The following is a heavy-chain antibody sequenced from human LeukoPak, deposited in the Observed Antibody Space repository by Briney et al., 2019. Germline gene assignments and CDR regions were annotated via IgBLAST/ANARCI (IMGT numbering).Heavy chain of an antibody. J-gene: IGHJ4*02. CDR1: RFTFGSHA. Sequence: QSGGFLRLSCEASRFTFGSHAMYWVRQAPGKGLKWVAGIFGSGGSPHYADSVKGRFTISRDNSRNTVYLQINSLRAEDTAVYYCGKTTVGYSSGQKPAWPVDYWGQGTLVTVSS. CDR3: GKTTVGYSSGQKPAWPVDY. CDR2: IFGSGGSP. V-gene: IGHV3-23*01. D-gene: IGHD5-18*01.